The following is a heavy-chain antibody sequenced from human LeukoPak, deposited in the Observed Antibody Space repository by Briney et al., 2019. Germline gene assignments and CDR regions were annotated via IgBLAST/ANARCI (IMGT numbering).Heavy chain of an antibody. D-gene: IGHD3-10*01. CDR2: ISRSGDTI. Sequence: GGSLRLSCAASGFTFSSYEMNWVRQAPGKGLEWVSYISRSGDTIYFADSVKGRFSISRDNSKNTLYLQMNSLRAEDTAVYFCAKAYGSGTNSCDYWGQGTLVTVSS. V-gene: IGHV3-48*03. CDR1: GFTFSSYE. J-gene: IGHJ4*02. CDR3: AKAYGSGTNSCDY.